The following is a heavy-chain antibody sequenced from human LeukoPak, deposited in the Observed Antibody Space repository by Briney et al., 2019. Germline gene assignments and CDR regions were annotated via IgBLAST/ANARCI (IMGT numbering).Heavy chain of an antibody. V-gene: IGHV1-46*01. CDR2: IHPTDGST. Sequence: ASVKVSCKTSGYTFSTYYMHWVRQAPRQGREWLGIIHPTDGSTSYTQKIQGRVTMTRDTATGTVYLELSSLRSEDTAVYWCARANGRGLDYWGQGTLITVSS. D-gene: IGHD3-10*01. J-gene: IGHJ4*02. CDR1: GYTFSTYY. CDR3: ARANGRGLDY.